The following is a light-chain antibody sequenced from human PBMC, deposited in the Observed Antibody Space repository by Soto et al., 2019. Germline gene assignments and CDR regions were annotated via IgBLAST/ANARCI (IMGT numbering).Light chain of an antibody. J-gene: IGKJ1*01. Sequence: ELVLTQSPGTLSLSPGERATLSCRASQSVSSNHLAWYQQKLAQAPRLLIYDAYSRATGIQDRFSGSGSGTGFTLTIRRLEPEDFAVYYCQQYGSSPGTFGQGTKVDIK. CDR3: QQYGSSPGT. V-gene: IGKV3-20*01. CDR2: DAY. CDR1: QSVSSNH.